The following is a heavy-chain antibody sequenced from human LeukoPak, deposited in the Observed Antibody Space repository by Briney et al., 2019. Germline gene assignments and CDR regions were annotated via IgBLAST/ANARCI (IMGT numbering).Heavy chain of an antibody. D-gene: IGHD1-1*01. CDR1: GFTFSSYT. CDR2: ISSSSSYI. CDR3: ARGYNGWFDP. J-gene: IGHJ5*02. V-gene: IGHV3-21*01. Sequence: GGSLRLSCAASGFTFSSYTMNWVRQAPGKGLEWVASISSSSSYIYYADSLKGRFTISRDNAKNTLYLQMDSLSAEDTAVYYCARGYNGWFDPWGQGTLVTVSS.